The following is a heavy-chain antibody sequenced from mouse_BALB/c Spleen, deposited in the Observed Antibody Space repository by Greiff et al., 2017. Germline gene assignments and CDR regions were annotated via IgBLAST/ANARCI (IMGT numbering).Heavy chain of an antibody. V-gene: IGHV2-9*02. D-gene: IGHD1-1*01. Sequence: VKLVESGPGLVAPSQSLSITCTVSGFSLTSYGVHWVRQPPGKGLEWLGVIWAGGSTNYNSPLMSRLSISKDNSKSQVFLKMNSLQTDDTAMYYCARPIITTVVAGDYAMDYWGQGTSVTVSS. J-gene: IGHJ4*01. CDR3: ARPIITTVVAGDYAMDY. CDR2: IWAGGST. CDR1: GFSLTSYG.